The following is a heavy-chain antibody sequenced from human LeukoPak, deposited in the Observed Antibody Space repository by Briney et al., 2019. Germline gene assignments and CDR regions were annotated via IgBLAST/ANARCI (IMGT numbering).Heavy chain of an antibody. CDR3: ARDPSIAAAAPWFDP. J-gene: IGHJ5*02. Sequence: GGSLRLSCAASGFTFSSYSMNWVRQAPGKGLEWVSSISSGSSYIYYADSVKGRFTISRDNAKNSLYLQMNSLRAEETAVYYCARDPSIAAAAPWFDPWGQGTLVTVSS. CDR2: ISSGSSYI. V-gene: IGHV3-21*01. CDR1: GFTFSSYS. D-gene: IGHD6-13*01.